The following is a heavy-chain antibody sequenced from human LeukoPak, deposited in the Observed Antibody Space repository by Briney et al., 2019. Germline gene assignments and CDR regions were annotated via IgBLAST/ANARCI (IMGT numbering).Heavy chain of an antibody. Sequence: PGGSLRLSCAASGFTFSSYGMHCVRQAPGKGLEWVAVISYDGSNKYYADSVKGRFTISRDNSKNTLYLQMNSLRAEDTAVYYCARESATSGWLFDYWGQGTLVTVSS. D-gene: IGHD6-19*01. CDR2: ISYDGSNK. J-gene: IGHJ4*02. CDR1: GFTFSSYG. V-gene: IGHV3-30*03. CDR3: ARESATSGWLFDY.